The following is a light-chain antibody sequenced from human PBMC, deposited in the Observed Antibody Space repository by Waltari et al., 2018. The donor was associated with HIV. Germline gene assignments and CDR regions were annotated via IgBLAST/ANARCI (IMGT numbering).Light chain of an antibody. CDR2: EVT. J-gene: IGLJ3*02. Sequence: QSALTPPPSVSGSLGQSVTIPCTGTSSDIGAYNRVSWYQQSPGTAPKLRIYEVTHRPSGVPVRFSGSKSGNTASLTISGLQADDEADYYCTSYTTSSTWVFGGGTKLTVL. CDR3: TSYTTSSTWV. V-gene: IGLV2-18*02. CDR1: SSDIGAYNR.